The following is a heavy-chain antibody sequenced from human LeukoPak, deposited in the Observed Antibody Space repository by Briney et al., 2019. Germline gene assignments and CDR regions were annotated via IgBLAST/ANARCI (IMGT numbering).Heavy chain of an antibody. V-gene: IGHV3-21*01. D-gene: IGHD2-15*01. CDR1: GFTFISYS. J-gene: IGHJ6*02. CDR2: ISSSSSYI. Sequence: GGALRLSCAASGFTFISYSMNWVRQAPGKGLEWVSSISSSSSYIYYADSVKGRSTISRDNAKNSLYLQMNSLRAEDTAVYYCARDPLGGGTFYGMDVWGQGTTVTVSS. CDR3: ARDPLGGGTFYGMDV.